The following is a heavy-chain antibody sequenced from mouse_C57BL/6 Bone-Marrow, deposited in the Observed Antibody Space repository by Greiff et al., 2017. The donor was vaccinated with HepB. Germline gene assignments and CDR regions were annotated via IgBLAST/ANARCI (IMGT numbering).Heavy chain of an antibody. J-gene: IGHJ3*01. CDR1: GYSFTDYN. CDR2: INPNYGTT. CDR3: APIYYDYDAGFAY. Sequence: EVQLQQSGPELVKPGASVKISCKASGYSFTDYNMNWVKQSNGKSLEWIGVINPNYGTTSYNQKFKGKATLTVDRSASTAYMQLNSLTSEESAVYYCAPIYYDYDAGFAYWGQGTLVTVSA. D-gene: IGHD2-4*01. V-gene: IGHV1-39*01.